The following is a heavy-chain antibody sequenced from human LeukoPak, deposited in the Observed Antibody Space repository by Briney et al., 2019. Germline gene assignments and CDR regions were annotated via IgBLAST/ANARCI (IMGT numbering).Heavy chain of an antibody. V-gene: IGHV3-48*03. CDR1: GFTFSSYE. D-gene: IGHD1-1*01. Sequence: GGSLRLSCAASGFTFSSYEMNWVRQAPGKGLEWVSYISSSGSTIYYADSVKGRFTISRDNAKNSLYLQMNSLRAEDTAVYYCANNARYYHYMDVWGKGTTVTISS. J-gene: IGHJ6*03. CDR2: ISSSGSTI. CDR3: ANNARYYHYMDV.